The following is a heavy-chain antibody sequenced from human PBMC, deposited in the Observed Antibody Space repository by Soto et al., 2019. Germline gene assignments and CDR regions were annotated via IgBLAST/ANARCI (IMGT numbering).Heavy chain of an antibody. CDR1: GFTFSSYA. CDR3: AKVFVETGGSSGWPWSFHY. V-gene: IGHV3-23*01. Sequence: EVQLLESGGGLVQPGRSLRLSCAASGFTFSSYAMSWVRQAPGKGLEWVSAISGSGGTTYYADSVKGRFTISRDNSKNTLFLQMNSLRAEDTALYYCAKVFVETGGSSGWPWSFHYWGQGTLVTVSS. CDR2: ISGSGGTT. D-gene: IGHD6-25*01. J-gene: IGHJ4*02.